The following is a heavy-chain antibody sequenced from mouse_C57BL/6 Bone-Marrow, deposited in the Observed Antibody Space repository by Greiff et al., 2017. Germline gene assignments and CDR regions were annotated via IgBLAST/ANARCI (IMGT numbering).Heavy chain of an antibody. CDR3: ARQGDDGYYNYAMDY. CDR2: ISNLAYSI. J-gene: IGHJ4*01. D-gene: IGHD2-3*01. Sequence: EVKVVESGGGLVQPGGSLKLSCAASGFTFSDYGMAWVRQAPRKGPEWVAFISNLAYSIYYADTVTGRFTISRENAKNTLYLEMSRLRSEDTAMFYCARQGDDGYYNYAMDYWGQGTSVTVSS. CDR1: GFTFSDYG. V-gene: IGHV5-15*01.